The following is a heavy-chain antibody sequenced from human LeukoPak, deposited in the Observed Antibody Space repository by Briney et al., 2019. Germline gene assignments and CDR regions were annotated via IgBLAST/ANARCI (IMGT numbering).Heavy chain of an antibody. CDR3: ARDGEYYDSSGSYFDY. CDR2: IIPIFGTA. V-gene: IGHV1-69*13. D-gene: IGHD3-22*01. J-gene: IGHJ4*02. Sequence: ASVKVSCKASGGTFSSYAISWVRQAPGQGLEWMGGIIPIFGTANYAQKFQGRVTITADESTSTAYMELSSLRSEDTAVYYCARDGEYYDSSGSYFDYWAREPRSPSPQ. CDR1: GGTFSSYA.